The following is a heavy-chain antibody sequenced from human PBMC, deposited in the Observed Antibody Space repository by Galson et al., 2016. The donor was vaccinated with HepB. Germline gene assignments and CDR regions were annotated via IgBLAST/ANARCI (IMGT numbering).Heavy chain of an antibody. CDR2: ISYSGST. D-gene: IGHD1-26*01. V-gene: IGHV4-39*01. CDR3: ARLSFRGIYFSGLLKAGCFDP. Sequence: SLTCTVSSDSISGSSSYWGWIRQPPGKGLEWIGSISYSGSTYYNPSLKSRVTISVDTSRNQFSLKLSSVTATDTAVYYCARLSFRGIYFSGLLKAGCFDPWGQGTLVTVSS. CDR1: SDSISGSSSY. J-gene: IGHJ5*02.